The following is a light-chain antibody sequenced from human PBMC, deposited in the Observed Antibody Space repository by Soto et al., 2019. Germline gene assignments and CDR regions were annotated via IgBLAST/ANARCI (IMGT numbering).Light chain of an antibody. CDR3: CSYAGSYTLVV. CDR2: DVS. Sequence: QSALTQPRSVSGAPGQSVTISCTGTSSDVGGYNYVSWYQQHPGKAPKLMIYDVSKRPSGVPDRFPGSKSGNTASLPISGLQAEDEADYYCCSYAGSYTLVVFRGGTQVPVL. V-gene: IGLV2-11*01. J-gene: IGLJ2*01. CDR1: SSDVGGYNY.